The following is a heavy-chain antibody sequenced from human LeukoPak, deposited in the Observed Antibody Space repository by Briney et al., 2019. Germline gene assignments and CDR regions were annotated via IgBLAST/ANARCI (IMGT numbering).Heavy chain of an antibody. CDR3: ARRYDFWSGYPTAFDY. V-gene: IGHV1-2*02. CDR1: GYTXTGYY. J-gene: IGHJ4*02. CDR2: INPNTGGT. D-gene: IGHD3-3*01. Sequence: ASVKVSCKASGYTXTGYYIHWVRQAPGQGLEWMGFINPNTGGTSYAQKFQARVTMTRDTSISTAYMELSGLRSDDTAVYYCARRYDFWSGYPTAFDYWGQGTLVTVSS.